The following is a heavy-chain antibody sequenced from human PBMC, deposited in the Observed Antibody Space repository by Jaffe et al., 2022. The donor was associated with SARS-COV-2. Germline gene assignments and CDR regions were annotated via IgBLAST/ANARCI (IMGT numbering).Heavy chain of an antibody. Sequence: QVQLQESGPGLVKPSETLSLTCTVSGGSISSYYWSWIRQPPGKGLEWIGYIYYSGSTNYNPSLKSRVTISVDTSKNQFSLKLSSVTAADTAVYYCARDQASGFGSRGIDNWGQGTLVTVSS. J-gene: IGHJ4*02. CDR2: IYYSGST. CDR3: ARDQASGFGSRGIDN. V-gene: IGHV4-59*01. D-gene: IGHD3-10*01. CDR1: GGSISSYY.